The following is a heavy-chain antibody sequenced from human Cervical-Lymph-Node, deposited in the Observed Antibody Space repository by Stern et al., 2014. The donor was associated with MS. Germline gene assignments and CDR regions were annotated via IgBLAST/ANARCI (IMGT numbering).Heavy chain of an antibody. D-gene: IGHD2-15*01. CDR2: IDPNSGGA. CDR3: TRQYCSGGKCHSSAYNYNGMDV. CDR1: GYSFTGYY. J-gene: IGHJ6*02. Sequence: DQLVESGAEVKKPGASVKVSCKASGYSFTGYYIHWVRRAPGQGLEWMGRIDPNSGGANYAQQFQVGVTLTRDPSISTAYMELSSLRSDDTAIYYCTRQYCSGGKCHSSAYNYNGMDVWGQGTSVTVSS. V-gene: IGHV1-2*06.